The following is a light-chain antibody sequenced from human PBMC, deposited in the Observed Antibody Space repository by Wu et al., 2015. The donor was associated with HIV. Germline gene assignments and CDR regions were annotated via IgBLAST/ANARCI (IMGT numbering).Light chain of an antibody. J-gene: IGKJ1*01. V-gene: IGKV1-5*03. CDR2: KAS. CDR3: QQSYMPPVT. CDR1: QSISSW. Sequence: DIQMTQSPSTLSASVGDRVTITCRASQSISSWLAWYQQKPGKAPKLLIYKASSLESGVPSRFSGSGSGTEFTLTISSLQPDDFATYYCQQSYMPPVTFGQGTKVEVK.